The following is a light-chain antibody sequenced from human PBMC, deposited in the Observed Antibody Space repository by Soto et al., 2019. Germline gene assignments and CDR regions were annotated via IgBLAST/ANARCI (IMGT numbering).Light chain of an antibody. V-gene: IGLV1-40*01. CDR2: GNK. Sequence: QSVLTQPPSVSGSPGQRGTISCTWISSSIGAGYGVHWYQQRPGTAPKLLIYGNKNRPSGVPDRFSGSKSGTSASLAITGLQAEDEADYYCQSYDSSLSVSYVFGTGTKVTVL. CDR3: QSYDSSLSVSYV. J-gene: IGLJ1*01. CDR1: SSSIGAGYG.